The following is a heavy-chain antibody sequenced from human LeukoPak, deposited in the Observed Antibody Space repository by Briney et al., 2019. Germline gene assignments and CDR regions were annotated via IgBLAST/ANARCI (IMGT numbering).Heavy chain of an antibody. CDR1: GGSFSGYY. CDR2: INHSRST. D-gene: IGHD2-2*01. Sequence: SETLSLTCAVYGGSFSGYYWSWIRQPPGKGLEWIGKINHSRSTNYNPSLKSRVTISVDTSKNQFSLKLSSVTAADTAVYYCARRRKPPGTRPYCSSTSCSGYYFDYWGQGTLVTVSS. CDR3: ARRRKPPGTRPYCSSTSCSGYYFDY. V-gene: IGHV4-34*01. J-gene: IGHJ4*02.